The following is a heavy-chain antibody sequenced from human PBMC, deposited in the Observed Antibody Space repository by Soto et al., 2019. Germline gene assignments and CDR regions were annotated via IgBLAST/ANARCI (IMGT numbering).Heavy chain of an antibody. Sequence: PGGSLRLSCAASGFTFSSYSMNWVRQAPGKGLEWVSYISSSSSTIYYAESVKGRFTISRDNAKNSLYLQMNSLRDEDTAVYYCARVRDDFWSGYPYYYYYGMDVWGKGTTVTVSS. CDR3: ARVRDDFWSGYPYYYYYGMDV. CDR2: ISSSSSTI. J-gene: IGHJ6*04. CDR1: GFTFSSYS. D-gene: IGHD3-3*01. V-gene: IGHV3-48*02.